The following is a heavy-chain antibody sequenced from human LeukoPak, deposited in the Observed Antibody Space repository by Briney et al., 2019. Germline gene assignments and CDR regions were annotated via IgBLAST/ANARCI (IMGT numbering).Heavy chain of an antibody. Sequence: SETLTLTCTVSGASISSYTYYRGWIRQPPGKGLEWIGSLYNSASTHYNPSLKSRVTMAVDTSKNQFSLRLRSVTAADTAIYYCARNKTITAAGTFDQWGQGTLVTVSS. CDR1: GASISSYTYY. J-gene: IGHJ4*02. CDR2: LYNSAST. D-gene: IGHD6-13*01. CDR3: ARNKTITAAGTFDQ. V-gene: IGHV4-39*01.